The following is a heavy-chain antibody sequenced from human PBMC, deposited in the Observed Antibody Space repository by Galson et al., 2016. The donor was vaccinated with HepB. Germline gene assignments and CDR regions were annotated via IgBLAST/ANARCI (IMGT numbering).Heavy chain of an antibody. CDR3: ARDRIAGHWYFDL. V-gene: IGHV3-48*02. Sequence: SLRLSCAASGFTFSSYSMNWVRQAPGKGLEWVSYISSSSSTIYYADSVKGRFTISRDNAKNSLYLQMNSLSDEDTAVFYCARDRIAGHWYFDLWGRGTLVSVSS. CDR1: GFTFSSYS. J-gene: IGHJ2*01. D-gene: IGHD2-21*01. CDR2: ISSSSSTI.